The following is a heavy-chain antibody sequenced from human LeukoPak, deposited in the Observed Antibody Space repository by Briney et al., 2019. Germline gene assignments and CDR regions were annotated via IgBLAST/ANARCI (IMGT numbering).Heavy chain of an antibody. J-gene: IGHJ5*02. D-gene: IGHD2-15*01. Sequence: PSETLSLTCTVSGGSISSGGYYWSWIRQHPGTGLEWIGYIYYSGSTYYNPSLKSRVTISVDTSKNQFSLKLSSVTAADTAVYYCARASSGGSCYVCNWFDPWGQGTLVTVSS. CDR1: GGSISSGGYY. V-gene: IGHV4-31*03. CDR3: ARASSGGSCYVCNWFDP. CDR2: IYYSGST.